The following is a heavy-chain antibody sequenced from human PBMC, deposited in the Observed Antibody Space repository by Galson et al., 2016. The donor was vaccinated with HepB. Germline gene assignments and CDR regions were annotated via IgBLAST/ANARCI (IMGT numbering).Heavy chain of an antibody. D-gene: IGHD6-19*01. J-gene: IGHJ4*02. CDR1: GFSLSTSGVG. CDR3: THSPSAYSSGWYYFDY. CDR2: IYWDDDK. Sequence: PALVKPTQTLTLTCSFSGFSLSTSGVGVGWIRQPPGKALEWLALIYWDDDKRYSPSLKSRLTITKDTSRNQVVLTMTNMDPVDTATYYCTHSPSAYSSGWYYFDYWGQRTLVTVSS. V-gene: IGHV2-5*02.